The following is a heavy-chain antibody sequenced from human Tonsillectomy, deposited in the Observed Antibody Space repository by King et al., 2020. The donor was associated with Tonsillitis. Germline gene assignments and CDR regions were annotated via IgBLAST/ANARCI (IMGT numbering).Heavy chain of an antibody. J-gene: IGHJ4*02. CDR1: GGSISSSSYY. D-gene: IGHD2-2*01. V-gene: IGHV4-39*01. CDR3: ATLKGYQLYYFDY. Sequence: QLQESGPGLVKPSETLSLTCTVSGGSISSSSYYWGWIRQPPGKWLEWIGSIYYSGSTYYNPSLKSRVTISVDTSKNQFSLKLSSVTAADTAVYYCATLKGYQLYYFDYWGQGTLVTVSS. CDR2: IYYSGST.